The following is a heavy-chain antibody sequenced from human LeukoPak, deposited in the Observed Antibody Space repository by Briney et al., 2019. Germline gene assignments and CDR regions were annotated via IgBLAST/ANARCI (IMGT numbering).Heavy chain of an antibody. Sequence: RWSLRLSCAASGFTFNSYNMNWARQAPGKGLEWVSSISSNTSYRYYADSVKGRFTISRDNAKNSLYLQMNSLRAEDTAVYYCARGGDAGRYWYFDLWGRGTLVTVSS. CDR2: ISSNTSYR. J-gene: IGHJ2*01. CDR1: GFTFNSYN. D-gene: IGHD7-27*01. CDR3: ARGGDAGRYWYFDL. V-gene: IGHV3-21*01.